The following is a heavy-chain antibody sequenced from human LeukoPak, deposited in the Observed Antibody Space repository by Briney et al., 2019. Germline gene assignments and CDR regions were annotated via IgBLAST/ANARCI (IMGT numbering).Heavy chain of an antibody. CDR3: VRGPYGSSISNWFDP. CDR1: SGSINSSTYY. D-gene: IGHD3-10*01. V-gene: IGHV4-39*01. J-gene: IGHJ5*02. CDR2: FYYSGTT. Sequence: PSETLSLACTVSSGSINSSTYYWSWIRQTPGKGLEWIVSFYYSGTTYYNPPLKTRVAVYVDTSRKQFSLRLNSVTAADTAVYYCVRGPYGSSISNWFDPWGQGLLVTVSS.